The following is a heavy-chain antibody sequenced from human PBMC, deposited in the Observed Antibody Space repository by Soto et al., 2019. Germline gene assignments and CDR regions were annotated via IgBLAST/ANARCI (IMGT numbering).Heavy chain of an antibody. V-gene: IGHV3-30-3*01. CDR3: ARDPEVMDVDIVATNGPFDY. D-gene: IGHD5-12*01. CDR2: ISYDGSNK. J-gene: IGHJ4*02. Sequence: QVQLVESGGGVVQPGRSLRLSCAASGFTFSSYAMHWVRQAPGKGLEWVAVISYDGSNKYYADSVKGRFTISRDNSKNTLYLQMNSLRAEDTAVYYCARDPEVMDVDIVATNGPFDYWGQGTLVTVSS. CDR1: GFTFSSYA.